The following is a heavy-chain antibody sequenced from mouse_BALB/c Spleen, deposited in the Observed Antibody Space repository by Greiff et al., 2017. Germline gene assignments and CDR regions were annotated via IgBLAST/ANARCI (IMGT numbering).Heavy chain of an antibody. CDR2: ISSGGSYT. D-gene: IGHD2-1*01. V-gene: IGHV5-9-4*01. Sequence: EVQGVESGGGLVKPGGSLKLSCAASGFTFSSYAMSWVRQSPEKRLEWVAEISSGGSYTYYPDTVTGRFTISRDNAKNTLYLEMSSLRSEDTAMYYCARDGNLFAYWGQGTLVTVSA. J-gene: IGHJ3*01. CDR3: ARDGNLFAY. CDR1: GFTFSSYA.